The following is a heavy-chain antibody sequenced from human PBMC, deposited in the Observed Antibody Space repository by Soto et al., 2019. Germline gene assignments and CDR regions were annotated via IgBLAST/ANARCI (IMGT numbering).Heavy chain of an antibody. Sequence: EVQLVESGGGLVQPGGSLRLSCAASGFTVSSNYMSWVRQAPGKGLEWVSVIYSGGSTYYADPVKGRFTISRHNSKNTLYLQMNSLRAEDTAVYYCARYSSSWSDYYYYGMDVWGQGTTVTVSS. D-gene: IGHD6-13*01. CDR2: IYSGGST. CDR3: ARYSSSWSDYYYYGMDV. V-gene: IGHV3-53*04. J-gene: IGHJ6*02. CDR1: GFTVSSNY.